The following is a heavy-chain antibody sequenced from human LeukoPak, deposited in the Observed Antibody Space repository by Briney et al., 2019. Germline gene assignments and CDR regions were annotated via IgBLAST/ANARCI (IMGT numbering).Heavy chain of an antibody. V-gene: IGHV3-7*01. D-gene: IGHD6-13*01. Sequence: GGSLRLSCVASGFTFSHNWMTWVRQAPGKGLELVANIKHDGSDKYYVDSVEGRFTISRDNTKNSLYLQMNSLRVEDTAMYYCVRDMAAGRFDPWGQGTLVTVSS. CDR1: GFTFSHNW. CDR3: VRDMAAGRFDP. J-gene: IGHJ5*02. CDR2: IKHDGSDK.